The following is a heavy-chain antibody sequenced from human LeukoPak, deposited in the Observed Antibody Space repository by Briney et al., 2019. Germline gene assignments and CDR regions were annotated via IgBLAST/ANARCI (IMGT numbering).Heavy chain of an antibody. V-gene: IGHV3-48*02. J-gene: IGHJ6*02. Sequence: PGGSLRLSGTASGFTFSTYSVNWVRQAPGKGLEWVSYISSSSSKIYYADSVKGQFTISRDKAKNSLYLQMNSLRDEDTAVYYCARLGLGYGDYQYFYGMDVWGQGTTVTVSS. CDR3: ARLGLGYGDYQYFYGMDV. CDR2: ISSSSSKI. D-gene: IGHD4-17*01. CDR1: GFTFSTYS.